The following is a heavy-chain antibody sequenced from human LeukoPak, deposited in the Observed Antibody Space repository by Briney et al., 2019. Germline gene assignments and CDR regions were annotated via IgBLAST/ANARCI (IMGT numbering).Heavy chain of an antibody. V-gene: IGHV3-11*06. CDR3: ARDLYGDYGSY. CDR2: ISSSSSYT. Sequence: GGSLRLSCAASGFTFSDYYMSWLRQAPGKGLEWVSYISSSSSYTNYADSVKVRFTISRDNAKNSLYLQMNSLRAEDTAVYYCARDLYGDYGSYWGQGTLVTVSS. CDR1: GFTFSDYY. J-gene: IGHJ4*02. D-gene: IGHD4-17*01.